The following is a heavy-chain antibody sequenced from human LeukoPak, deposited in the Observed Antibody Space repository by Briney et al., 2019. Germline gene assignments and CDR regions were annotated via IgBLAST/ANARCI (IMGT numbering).Heavy chain of an antibody. V-gene: IGHV3-64D*09. CDR3: VKDYNWNIFHY. CDR1: GFTFSSYA. D-gene: IGHD1/OR15-1a*01. J-gene: IGHJ4*02. CDR2: ISSNGGGT. Sequence: GGSLRLSCSASGFTFSSYAMHWVRQAPGKGLEYVSAISSNGGGTYYADSVKGRFTISRDNSKNTLYLQMSSLRAEDTAVYYCVKDYNWNIFHYWGQGTLVTVSS.